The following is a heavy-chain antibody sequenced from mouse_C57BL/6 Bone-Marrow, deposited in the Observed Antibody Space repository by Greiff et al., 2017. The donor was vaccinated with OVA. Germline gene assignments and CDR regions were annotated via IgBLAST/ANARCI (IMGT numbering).Heavy chain of an antibody. Sequence: EVQGVESGGGLVKPGGSLKLSCAASGFTFSSYTMSWVRQTPEKRLEWVATISGGGGNTYYPDSVKGRFTISRDNAKNTLYLQMSSLRSEDTALYYCARRGAYTRAWFAYGGQGTLVTVSA. CDR1: GFTFSSYT. CDR3: ARRGAYTRAWFAY. J-gene: IGHJ3*01. CDR2: ISGGGGNT. D-gene: IGHD6-5*01. V-gene: IGHV5-9*01.